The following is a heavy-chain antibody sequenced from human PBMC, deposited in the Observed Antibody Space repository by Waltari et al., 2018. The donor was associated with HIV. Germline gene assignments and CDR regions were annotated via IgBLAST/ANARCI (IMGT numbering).Heavy chain of an antibody. J-gene: IGHJ6*02. V-gene: IGHV4-4*02. D-gene: IGHD3-16*01. Sequence: QVQLQESGPGLVRPSGTLSLTCAVSGVSTSRSNWWGWVRQPPGKGLEWIGEIYHSGTTHYNPSLQSRVTISVDKSRKQFSLKLTAVTAADTAMYYCARHRVGFDVSLVYGMDVWGQGTTVTVSS. CDR2: IYHSGTT. CDR1: GVSTSRSNW. CDR3: ARHRVGFDVSLVYGMDV.